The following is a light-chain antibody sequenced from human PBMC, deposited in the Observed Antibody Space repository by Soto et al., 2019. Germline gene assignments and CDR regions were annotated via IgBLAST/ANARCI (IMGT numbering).Light chain of an antibody. CDR2: DVV. V-gene: IGLV2-14*01. Sequence: QSALTQPASVSGSPGQSITISCTGASSDVGGYNYVSWYQQHPGKAPKLIIYDVVSRPSGVSNRFSSSKSGNTASLTISGLQAEDEADYYCISYTTSSTWVFGGGTKLTVL. CDR3: ISYTTSSTWV. J-gene: IGLJ3*02. CDR1: SSDVGGYNY.